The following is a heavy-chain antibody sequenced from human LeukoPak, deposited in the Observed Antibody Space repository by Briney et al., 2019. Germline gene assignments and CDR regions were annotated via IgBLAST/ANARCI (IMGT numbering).Heavy chain of an antibody. Sequence: ASVRVSCKASGYTFTSYGVTWVRQAPGQGLEWMGWISAYNGNTNYAQKLQGRVTMTADAFTSTGYMELRSLRSDDTAVYYCAKVSIYAGEGDYFDYWGQGTLVTVSS. V-gene: IGHV1-18*01. D-gene: IGHD7-27*01. CDR2: ISAYNGNT. CDR1: GYTFTSYG. J-gene: IGHJ4*02. CDR3: AKVSIYAGEGDYFDY.